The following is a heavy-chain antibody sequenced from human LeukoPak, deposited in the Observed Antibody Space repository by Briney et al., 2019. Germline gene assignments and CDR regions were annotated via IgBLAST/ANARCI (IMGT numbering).Heavy chain of an antibody. CDR1: GFPVSSNY. V-gene: IGHV3-66*01. CDR2: IYSGGST. D-gene: IGHD1-14*01. J-gene: IGHJ4*02. CDR3: ARGGRGPEDY. Sequence: PGGSLRLSCAASGFPVSSNYMSWVRQAPGKGLEWVSVIYSGGSTYYADSVKGRFTISRDNSKNTLYLQMNSLRAEDTAVYYCARGGRGPEDYWGQGTLVTVSS.